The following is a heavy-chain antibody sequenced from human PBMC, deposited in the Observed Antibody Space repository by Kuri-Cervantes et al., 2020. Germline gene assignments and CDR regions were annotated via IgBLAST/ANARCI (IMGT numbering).Heavy chain of an antibody. V-gene: IGHV5-51*01. CDR2: IYPGDSDT. J-gene: IGHJ3*02. CDR1: GYSFTSYW. Sequence: GGSLRLSCKGSGYSFTSYWIGWVRQMPGKGLEWMGIIYPGDSDTRYSPSFQGQVTISADKSISTAYLQWSSLKASDTAMYYCARVGATLFDAFDIWGQGTMVTVSS. D-gene: IGHD1-26*01. CDR3: ARVGATLFDAFDI.